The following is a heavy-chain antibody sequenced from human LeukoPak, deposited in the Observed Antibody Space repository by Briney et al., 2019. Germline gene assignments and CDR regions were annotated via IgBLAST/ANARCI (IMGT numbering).Heavy chain of an antibody. CDR2: ISAYNGDT. Sequence: AASVKVSCKASGYRFTGYYINWVRQAPGQGLEWMGWISAYNGDTNYAQKLQGRVTMTTDTSTSTAYMEVRSLRSDDTAVYYCARDGSSGKLDYWGQGTLVTVSS. CDR3: ARDGSSGKLDY. J-gene: IGHJ4*02. V-gene: IGHV1-18*04. CDR1: GYRFTGYY. D-gene: IGHD6-6*01.